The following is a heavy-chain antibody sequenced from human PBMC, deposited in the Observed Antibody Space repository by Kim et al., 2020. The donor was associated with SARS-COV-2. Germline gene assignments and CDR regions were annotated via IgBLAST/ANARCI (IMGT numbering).Heavy chain of an antibody. CDR3: AKGRGTWAFDAFDI. D-gene: IGHD1-1*01. Sequence: ADSVKGRLAISRDNSKNTVYLQMNSLRAEDTAVYYCAKGRGTWAFDAFDIWGQGTMVTVSS. V-gene: IGHV3-23*01. J-gene: IGHJ3*02.